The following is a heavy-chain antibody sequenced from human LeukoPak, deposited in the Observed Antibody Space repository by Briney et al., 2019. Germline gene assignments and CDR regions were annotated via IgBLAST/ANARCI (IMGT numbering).Heavy chain of an antibody. D-gene: IGHD2-15*01. CDR2: ISSNGNT. V-gene: IGHV3-64*01. CDR1: GFTFSTYG. Sequence: GGSLRLSCAASGFTFSTYGMYWVRQAPGKGLEYVSSISSNGNTYYANSVKGRFTISRDNPKNTLYLQMGSLRDEDLAVYYCARARVAAKSGYMDLWGTGTTVTISS. J-gene: IGHJ6*03. CDR3: ARARVAAKSGYMDL.